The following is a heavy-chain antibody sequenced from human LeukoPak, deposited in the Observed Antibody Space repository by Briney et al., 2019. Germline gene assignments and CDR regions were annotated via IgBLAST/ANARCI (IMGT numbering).Heavy chain of an antibody. CDR1: GGSISGFY. CDR2: SHTSGST. CDR3: ARGAYNFDY. D-gene: IGHD1-1*01. Sequence: SETLSLTCTVSGGSISGFYWSWIRQPPGKELEWIGYSHTSGSTGYNPSLESRVTISVDTSKNQFSLKLSSVTAADTAVYYCARGAYNFDYWGQGTLVTVSS. V-gene: IGHV4-4*09. J-gene: IGHJ4*02.